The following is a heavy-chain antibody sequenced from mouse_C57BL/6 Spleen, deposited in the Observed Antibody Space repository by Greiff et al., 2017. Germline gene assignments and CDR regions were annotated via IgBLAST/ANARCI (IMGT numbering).Heavy chain of an antibody. V-gene: IGHV2-6-1*01. CDR1: GFSLTRYG. CDR3: ARHLYYDYDGGEDYAMDY. J-gene: IGHJ4*01. CDR2: IWSDGST. Sequence: VKLMASGPGLVAPSQSLSITCTVSGFSLTRYGVHWVRQPPGKGLEWLVVIWSDGSTTYNSALKSRLSISKDNSKSQVFLKMNSLQTDDTAMYYCARHLYYDYDGGEDYAMDYWGQGTSVTVSS. D-gene: IGHD2-4*01.